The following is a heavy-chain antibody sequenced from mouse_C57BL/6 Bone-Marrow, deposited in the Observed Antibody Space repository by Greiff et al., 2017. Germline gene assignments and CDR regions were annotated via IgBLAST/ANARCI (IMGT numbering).Heavy chain of an antibody. D-gene: IGHD2-2*01. V-gene: IGHV1-64*01. J-gene: IGHJ3*01. CDR2: IHPNSGST. Sequence: QVQLQQPGAELVKPGASVKLSCKASGYTFTSYWMHWVKQRPGQGLEWIGMIHPNSGSTNYNEKFKSKATLTVDKSSSPAYMQLSSLTSEDSAVYYCASPPCYYVYDGAWFAYWGKGTLVTVSA. CDR1: GYTFTSYW. CDR3: ASPPCYYVYDGAWFAY.